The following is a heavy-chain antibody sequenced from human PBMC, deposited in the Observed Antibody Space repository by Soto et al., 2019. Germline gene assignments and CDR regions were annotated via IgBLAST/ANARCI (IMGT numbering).Heavy chain of an antibody. J-gene: IGHJ5*01. V-gene: IGHV3-23*01. Sequence: EVHLLASGGGLVQPGGSLRLSCTASGFTFSSYAMTWVRQAPGRGLEGVSGITASGGRTFYADSVKGRFTISRDNSRSTLYLQMNSLRAEDTAVYYCAKDTRYADYVRWFDSWGQGTLVTVSS. CDR2: ITASGGRT. D-gene: IGHD4-17*01. CDR3: AKDTRYADYVRWFDS. CDR1: GFTFSSYA.